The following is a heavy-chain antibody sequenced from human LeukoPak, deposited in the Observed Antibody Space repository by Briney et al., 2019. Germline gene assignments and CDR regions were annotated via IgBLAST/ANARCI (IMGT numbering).Heavy chain of an antibody. D-gene: IGHD6-13*01. V-gene: IGHV4-30-4*01. Sequence: SETLSLTCAVYGGSFSDYYWSWIRQPPGKGLEWIGYIYYSGSTYYNPSLKSRVTISVDTSKNQFSLKLSSVTAADTAVYYCARRIAAAGSNWFDPWGQGSLVTVSS. CDR1: GGSFSDYY. CDR3: ARRIAAAGSNWFDP. CDR2: IYYSGST. J-gene: IGHJ5*02.